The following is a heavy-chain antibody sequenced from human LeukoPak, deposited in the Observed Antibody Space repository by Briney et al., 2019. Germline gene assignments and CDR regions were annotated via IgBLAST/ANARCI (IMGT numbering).Heavy chain of an antibody. CDR1: GGSISSYY. V-gene: IGHV4-59*01. CDR2: IYYSGST. Sequence: SETLSLTCTVSGGSISSYYWNWIRQPPGKGLEWIGYIYYSGSTNYNPSLKSRVTISVDTSKNQFSLKVTSVTAADTAVYYCARGANYYDSQGYFDCWGQGTLVTVSS. CDR3: ARGANYYDSQGYFDC. J-gene: IGHJ4*02. D-gene: IGHD3-22*01.